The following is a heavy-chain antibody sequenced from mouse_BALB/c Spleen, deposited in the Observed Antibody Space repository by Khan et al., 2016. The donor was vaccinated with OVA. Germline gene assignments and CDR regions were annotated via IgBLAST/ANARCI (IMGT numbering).Heavy chain of an antibody. CDR3: ATLYGTPFAY. Sequence: VQLQQSGAELVKPGASVKLSCTGSGFNIKDTYMHWVKQRPEQGLEWIGRIDPANGDTKYGSKFQDKATLTADTSSNTAYLQLSSLTSEDTAVYYCATLYGTPFAYWGQGTLVSVS. V-gene: IGHV14-3*02. J-gene: IGHJ3*01. D-gene: IGHD2-1*01. CDR1: GFNIKDTY. CDR2: IDPANGDT.